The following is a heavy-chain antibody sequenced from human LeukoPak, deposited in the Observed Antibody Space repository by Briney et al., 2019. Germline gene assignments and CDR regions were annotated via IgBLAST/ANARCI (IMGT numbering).Heavy chain of an antibody. V-gene: IGHV3-21*01. CDR2: ISSGGTFM. J-gene: IGHJ6*03. CDR3: ARRAPGYCITTSCPDTYYYYYYMDV. CDR1: GFTFSSYS. D-gene: IGHD2-2*01. Sequence: GGSLRLSCAASGFTFSSYSINWVRQAPGKGLEWVSSISSGGTFMYYADSVKGRFTISRDNAKKSVFLQMNSLRAEDSAVYYCARRAPGYCITTSCPDTYYYYYYMDVWGKGTTVTVSS.